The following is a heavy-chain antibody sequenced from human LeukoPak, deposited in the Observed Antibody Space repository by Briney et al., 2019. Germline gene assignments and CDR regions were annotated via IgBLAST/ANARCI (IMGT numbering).Heavy chain of an antibody. V-gene: IGHV4-39*01. CDR3: AESNGYSYGYFDY. J-gene: IGHJ4*02. D-gene: IGHD5-18*01. CDR1: GGSIGSSSYY. Sequence: QSSETLSLTCTVSGGSIGSSSYYWGWIRQPPGKGLEWIGSIYYSGSTYYNPSLKSRVTISVDTSKNQFSLKLSSVTAADTAVYYCAESNGYSYGYFDYWGQGTLVTVSS. CDR2: IYYSGST.